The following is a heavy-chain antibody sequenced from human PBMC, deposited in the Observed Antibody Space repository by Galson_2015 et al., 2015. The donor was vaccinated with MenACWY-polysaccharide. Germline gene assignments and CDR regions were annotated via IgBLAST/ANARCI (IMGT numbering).Heavy chain of an antibody. D-gene: IGHD3-16*02. J-gene: IGHJ6*03. Sequence: SLRLSCAASGFTFSSYWMHWVRQAPGKGLVWVSRINSDGSSTSYADSVKGRFTISRDNAKNTLYLQMNSLRAEDTAVYYCARACRSSLGYRFYYYMDVWGKGTTVTVSS. CDR3: ARACRSSLGYRFYYYMDV. V-gene: IGHV3-74*01. CDR1: GFTFSSYW. CDR2: INSDGSST.